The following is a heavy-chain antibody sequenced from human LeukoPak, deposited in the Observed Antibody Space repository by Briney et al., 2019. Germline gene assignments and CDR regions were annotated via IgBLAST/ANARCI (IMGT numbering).Heavy chain of an antibody. CDR1: GFTFSSFW. CDR2: IKHDGSEE. V-gene: IGHV3-7*01. J-gene: IGHJ1*01. D-gene: IGHD1-14*01. Sequence: PGGSLRLSCVASGFTFSSFWMGWVRQAPGKGLEWVANIKHDGSEEHYVDSVEGRFSISRDNAKNSLYLQMNSLRAEDTAVYYCARDRYFQYWGQGSLVIVSS. CDR3: ARDRYFQY.